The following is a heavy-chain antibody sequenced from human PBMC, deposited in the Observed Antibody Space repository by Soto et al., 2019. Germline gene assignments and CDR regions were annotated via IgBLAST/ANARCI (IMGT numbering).Heavy chain of an antibody. Sequence: VGSLRLSCAASVFTFSSYAMHCVRHSPGKGLEWVGRIKSKADGGTTDYAAPVKGRFTISRDDSKNTLYLQMNSLKTEDTAVYYCTTADIFGVVFDYRGQGTLVTVS. CDR3: TTADIFGVVFDY. CDR1: VFTFSSYA. J-gene: IGHJ4*02. V-gene: IGHV3-15*01. D-gene: IGHD3-3*02. CDR2: IKSKADGGTT.